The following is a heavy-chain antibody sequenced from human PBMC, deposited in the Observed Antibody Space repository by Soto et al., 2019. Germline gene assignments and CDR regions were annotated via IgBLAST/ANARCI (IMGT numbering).Heavy chain of an antibody. J-gene: IGHJ6*02. Sequence: GVSLRLSCAASGFTFSSYAMSWVRQAPGKGLEWVSAISGSGGSTYYADSVKGRFTISRDNSKNTLYLQMNRLRAEDTAVYYCVKHQNLADRHHSYCTDVWGQGTMVTVS. CDR3: VKHQNLADRHHSYCTDV. V-gene: IGHV3-23*01. CDR2: ISGSGGST. CDR1: GFTFSSYA. D-gene: IGHD6-6*01.